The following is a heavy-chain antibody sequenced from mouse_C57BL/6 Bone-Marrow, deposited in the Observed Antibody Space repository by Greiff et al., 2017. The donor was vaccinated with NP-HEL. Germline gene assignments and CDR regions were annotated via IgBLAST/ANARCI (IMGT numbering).Heavy chain of an antibody. J-gene: IGHJ3*01. V-gene: IGHV5-6*02. Sequence: EVKLVESGGDLVKPGGSLKLSCAASGFTFSSYGMSWVRQTPDKRLEWVATISSCGSYTYYPDSVKGRFTISRDNAKHTLYLKMSSLKSEDTAMYYCARQLLQAWFAYWGQGTLVTVSA. CDR3: ARQLLQAWFAY. D-gene: IGHD1-1*01. CDR2: ISSCGSYT. CDR1: GFTFSSYG.